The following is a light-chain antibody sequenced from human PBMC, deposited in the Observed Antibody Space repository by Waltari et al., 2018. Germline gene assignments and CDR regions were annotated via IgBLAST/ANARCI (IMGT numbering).Light chain of an antibody. J-gene: IGKJ1*01. Sequence: CRASQSVGRTLAWYQQKPGQAPRLLIYGASNRATSIPDRFSGSGSGTDFSLTISGLEPEDFAVYYCQHYVRLPATFGQGTKVEIK. CDR3: QHYVRLPAT. CDR1: QSVGRT. V-gene: IGKV3-20*01. CDR2: GAS.